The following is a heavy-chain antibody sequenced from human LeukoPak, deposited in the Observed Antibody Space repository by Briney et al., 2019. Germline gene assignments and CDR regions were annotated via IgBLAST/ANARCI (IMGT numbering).Heavy chain of an antibody. CDR3: ARGPITIFGVVAKYYYYYYYMDV. V-gene: IGHV1-8*01. Sequence: ASVKVSCKASGYTFTSYDINWVRQATGQGLEWMGWMNPNSGNTGYAQKFQGRVTMTRNTSISTAYMELSSLRSEDTAVYYCARGPITIFGVVAKYYYYYYYMDVWGKGTTVTVSS. CDR2: MNPNSGNT. CDR1: GYTFTSYD. D-gene: IGHD3-3*01. J-gene: IGHJ6*03.